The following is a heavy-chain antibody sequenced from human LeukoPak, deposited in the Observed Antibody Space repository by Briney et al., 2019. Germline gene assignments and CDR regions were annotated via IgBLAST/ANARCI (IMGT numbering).Heavy chain of an antibody. CDR1: AGSFISSSHH. CDR3: VRHDGRGGATMGAFDS. Sequence: SETLSLTCTVSAGSFISSSHHWGWIRQSPGKGLEWIMSVYYGRTTYYNPSLDGRVTVSLDTSANQFSLQLNSVTAADTAVYYCVRHDGRGGATMGAFDSWGQGSLVTVSS. J-gene: IGHJ5*01. CDR2: VYYGRTT. V-gene: IGHV4-39*01. D-gene: IGHD5-12*01.